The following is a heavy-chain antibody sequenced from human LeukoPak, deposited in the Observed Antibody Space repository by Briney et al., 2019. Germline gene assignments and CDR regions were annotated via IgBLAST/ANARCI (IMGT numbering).Heavy chain of an antibody. CDR2: ISSSGSTI. CDR1: GFTFSDYY. D-gene: IGHD5-18*01. V-gene: IGHV3-11*01. Sequence: GGSLRLSCAASGFTFSDYYMSWIRQAPGKGLERVSYISSSGSTIYYADSVKGRFTISRDNAKNSLYLQMNSLRAEDTAVYYCARGLASWIQLWSASDYWGQGTLVTVSS. CDR3: ARGLASWIQLWSASDY. J-gene: IGHJ4*02.